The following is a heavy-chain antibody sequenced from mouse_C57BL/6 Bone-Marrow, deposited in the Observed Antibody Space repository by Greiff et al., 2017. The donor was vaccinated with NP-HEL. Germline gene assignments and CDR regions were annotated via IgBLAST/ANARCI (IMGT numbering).Heavy chain of an antibody. V-gene: IGHV1-5*01. D-gene: IGHD1-1*01. CDR2: IYPGNSDN. J-gene: IGHJ2*01. CDR3: TRGLLITTVVNY. Sequence: EVQLQQSGTVLARPGASVKRSGKTAGYTGTSDWRHWGKQRPGQGLEWIGAIYPGNSDNSYNQKFKGKAKLTAVTSASTAYMELSSLTNEDSAVYYCTRGLLITTVVNYWGQGTTLTVSS. CDR1: GYTGTSDW.